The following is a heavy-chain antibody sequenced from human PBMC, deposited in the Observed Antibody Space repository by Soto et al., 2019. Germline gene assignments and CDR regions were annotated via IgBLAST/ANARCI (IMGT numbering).Heavy chain of an antibody. J-gene: IGHJ6*02. CDR1: GFTFSSYA. CDR2: ISGSSGST. D-gene: IGHD3-10*01. V-gene: IGHV3-23*01. CDR3: AKDQSYGSRSLLGMDG. Sequence: GESLRLSCAASGFTFSSYAMSWVRQAPGQGLEWVSAISGSSGSTYYADSVKGRFTISRDNSKNTLYLQMNSLTAEDTAVYYCAKDQSYGSRSLLGMDGWGQGTTVTVSS.